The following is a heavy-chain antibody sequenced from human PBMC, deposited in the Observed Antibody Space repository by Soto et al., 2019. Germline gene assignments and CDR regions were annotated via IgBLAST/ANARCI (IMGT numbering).Heavy chain of an antibody. CDR2: ISPFGTP. J-gene: IGHJ5*02. V-gene: IGHV4-30-2*01. CDR1: GASVSSGGYS. D-gene: IGHD2-8*01. Sequence: QVQLKESGSTRVRPSQTLSLTCSVSGASVSSGGYSWSWTRQPPGKGVEWIGFISPFGTPDYSPSLKIRVTISVDWSKNHISLELASVAAAYTGVYYCSRGVLAWGPGTLVTVSS. CDR3: SRGVLA.